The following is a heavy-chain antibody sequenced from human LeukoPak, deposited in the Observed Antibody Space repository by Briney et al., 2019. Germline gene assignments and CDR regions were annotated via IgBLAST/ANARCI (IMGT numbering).Heavy chain of an antibody. CDR2: IYPGDSDT. J-gene: IGHJ4*02. CDR1: GYSFTIYW. D-gene: IGHD6-6*01. CDR3: ARGGNKYSSSSGFDY. Sequence: GESLKISCTGSGYSFTIYWIAWVRQMPGKDLEWMGIIYPGDSDTRYSPSFQGQVTISADESISTAYLQWSSLKASDTAMYYCARGGNKYSSSSGFDYWGQGTLVTVSS. V-gene: IGHV5-51*01.